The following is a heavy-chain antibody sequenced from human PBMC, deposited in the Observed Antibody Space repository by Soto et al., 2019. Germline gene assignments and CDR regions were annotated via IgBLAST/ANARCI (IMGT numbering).Heavy chain of an antibody. J-gene: IGHJ6*02. V-gene: IGHV3-23*01. CDR1: LSSYA. CDR3: AKGDLIVGGTIYGMDV. D-gene: IGHD1-26*01. CDR2: ISVSGGST. Sequence: GGSLRLSCAVSLSSYAMTWVRQAPGKGLEWVAGISVSGGSTNYAVSVKGRFTISRDNDKNTVYLQMNSLRAEDTAVYYCAKGDLIVGGTIYGMDVWGQGTTVTVYS.